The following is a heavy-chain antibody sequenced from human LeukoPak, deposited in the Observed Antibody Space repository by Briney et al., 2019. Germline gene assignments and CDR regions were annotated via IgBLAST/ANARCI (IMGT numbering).Heavy chain of an antibody. CDR3: ARGEAWVRGVMNKYYYYYYMDV. Sequence: GASVKVSCKASGYTFTSYDINWVRQATGQGLEWMGWMNPNSGNTGYAQKFQGRVTMTRNTSISTAYMELSSLRSENTAVYYCARGEAWVRGVMNKYYYYYYMDVWGKGTTVTISS. CDR2: MNPNSGNT. J-gene: IGHJ6*03. V-gene: IGHV1-8*01. D-gene: IGHD3-10*01. CDR1: GYTFTSYD.